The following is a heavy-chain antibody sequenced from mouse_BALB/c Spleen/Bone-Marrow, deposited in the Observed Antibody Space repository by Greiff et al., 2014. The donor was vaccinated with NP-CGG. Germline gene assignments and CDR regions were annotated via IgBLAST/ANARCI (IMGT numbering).Heavy chain of an antibody. CDR2: INPYNGGT. D-gene: IGHD1-1*02. Sequence: VQLKESGPELVKPGASMKISCKASGYSCTGYTMNWVKQSHGENLEWIGRINPYNGGTSYNQKFKGKATLTVDKSSSTAYMDLLSLTSEDSAVYYCASSYGYDAMDYWGQGTSVTVSS. CDR1: GYSCTGYT. J-gene: IGHJ4*01. V-gene: IGHV1-18*01. CDR3: ASSYGYDAMDY.